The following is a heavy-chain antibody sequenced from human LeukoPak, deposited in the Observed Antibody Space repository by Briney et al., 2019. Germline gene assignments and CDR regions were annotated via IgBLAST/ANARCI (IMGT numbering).Heavy chain of an antibody. CDR2: FSADGINI. CDR1: GFAFSIYG. D-gene: IGHD1-1*01. J-gene: IGHJ4*02. V-gene: IGHV3-30*18. CDR3: AKAAVYSVNWTPFDD. Sequence: GRSLRLSCAASGFAFSIYGMHWVRQAPGKGLEWVALFSADGINIYYADSVKGRFTISRDNSKNMLYLQMNSLRAEDTAVYYCAKAAVYSVNWTPFDDWGLGTFVTVSS.